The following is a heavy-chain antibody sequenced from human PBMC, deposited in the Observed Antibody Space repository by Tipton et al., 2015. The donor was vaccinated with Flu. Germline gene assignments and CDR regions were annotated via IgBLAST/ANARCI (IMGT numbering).Heavy chain of an antibody. D-gene: IGHD4-11*01. CDR3: ARDLVQDYRDQYFGMDV. J-gene: IGHJ6*02. V-gene: IGHV4-59*02. Sequence: TLSLTCTVSGGSVSPYYWNWGRQSPGKGLEWIGYIYYRGTTGYNPSLKSRVTISVDTSKNQVSLKLTSVTAADTAVYYCARDLVQDYRDQYFGMDVWGQGTTVTVSS. CDR2: IYYRGTT. CDR1: GGSVSPYY.